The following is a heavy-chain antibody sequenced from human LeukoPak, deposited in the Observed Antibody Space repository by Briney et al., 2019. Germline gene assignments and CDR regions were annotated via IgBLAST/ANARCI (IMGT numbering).Heavy chain of an antibody. CDR2: ISYDGSNK. V-gene: IGHV3-30*18. J-gene: IGHJ4*02. CDR1: GFTFSSYG. D-gene: IGHD2-2*01. Sequence: GGSLSLSCAASGFTFSSYGMHWVRQAPGKGLEWVAVISYDGSNKYYADSVKGRFTISRDNSKNTLYLQMNSLRAEDTAVYYCAKVGGRGCSSTSCHDYWGQGTLVTVSS. CDR3: AKVGGRGCSSTSCHDY.